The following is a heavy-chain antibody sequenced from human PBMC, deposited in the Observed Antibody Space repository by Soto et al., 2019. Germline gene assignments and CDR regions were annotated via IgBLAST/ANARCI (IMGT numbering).Heavy chain of an antibody. D-gene: IGHD3-10*01. Sequence: QVQLVESGGGVVQPGRSLRLSCAASGFTFSDYGMHWVRQAPGNGLEWVPVIWYDGSKQDYGDSVKGRFTISRDNSKNTVDLQMNSLRVEDTAVYYCARELVSGSMDYWGQGTLVTVSS. CDR3: ARELVSGSMDY. V-gene: IGHV3-33*01. CDR2: IWYDGSKQ. CDR1: GFTFSDYG. J-gene: IGHJ4*02.